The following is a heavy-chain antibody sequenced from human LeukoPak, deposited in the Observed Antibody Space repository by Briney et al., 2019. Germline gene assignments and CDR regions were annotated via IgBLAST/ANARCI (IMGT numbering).Heavy chain of an antibody. J-gene: IGHJ4*02. CDR3: ARLVMVRGVLDY. CDR2: IYYSGST. CDR1: GGSISSYY. Sequence: SETLSLTCTVSGGSISSYYWSWIRQPPGKGLEWIGYIYYSGSTNYNPSLKSRVTISVDTSKNQFSLKLSSVTAADTAVYYCARLVMVRGVLDYWGQGTLVTVSS. D-gene: IGHD3-10*01. V-gene: IGHV4-59*12.